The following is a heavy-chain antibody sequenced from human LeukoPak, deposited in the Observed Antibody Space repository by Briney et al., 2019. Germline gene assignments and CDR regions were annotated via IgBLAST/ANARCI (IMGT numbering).Heavy chain of an antibody. V-gene: IGHV3-23*01. CDR2: ISDSGGNT. CDR1: GFTFNSYA. D-gene: IGHD2-15*01. CDR3: ARGGSYYYGMDV. J-gene: IGHJ6*02. Sequence: GGSLRLSCAASGFTFNSYAMSWVRQAPWERLQWVSGISDSGGNTYYADSVRGRFTISRGNSKNTLYLQMNSLRAEDTAVYYCARGGSYYYGMDVWGQGTTVTVSS.